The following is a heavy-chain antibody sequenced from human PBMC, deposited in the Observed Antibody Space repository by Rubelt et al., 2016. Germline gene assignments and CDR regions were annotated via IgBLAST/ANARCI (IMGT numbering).Heavy chain of an antibody. CDR3: AREAGSGFDP. CDR1: GFTFSSYA. D-gene: IGHD3-10*01. CDR2: IKQDGSEK. Sequence: EVQLLESGGGLVQPGGSLRLSCAASGFTFSSYAMSWVRQAPGKGLEWVANIKQDGSEKYYVDSVKGRFTISRDNAKKSLYLQMDSLRAEDTAVYYCAREAGSGFDPWGQGTLVTVSS. V-gene: IGHV3-7*01. J-gene: IGHJ5*02.